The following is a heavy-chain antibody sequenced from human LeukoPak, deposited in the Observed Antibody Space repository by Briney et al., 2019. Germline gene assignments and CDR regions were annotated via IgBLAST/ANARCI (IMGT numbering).Heavy chain of an antibody. V-gene: IGHV3-7*01. CDR2: IKQDGSER. J-gene: IGHJ4*02. CDR1: GFTFSSYW. Sequence: PGGSLRLSCAASGFTFSSYWMSWVRQAPGKGLEWVANIKQDGSERYYVDSVKGRFTISRDNAKNSLYLQMNSLRAEDTAVYYCARLTPRGVFDYWGQGTLVTVSS. CDR3: ARLTPRGVFDY. D-gene: IGHD3-10*01.